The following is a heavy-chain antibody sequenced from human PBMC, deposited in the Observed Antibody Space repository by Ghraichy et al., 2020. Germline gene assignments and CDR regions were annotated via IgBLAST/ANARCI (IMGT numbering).Heavy chain of an antibody. Sequence: GESLNISCKGSGYSFTSYWIGWVRQMPGKGLEWMGIIYPGDSDTRYSPSFQGQVTISADKSISTAYLQWSSLKASDTAMYYCASWLEGGYCSSTSCYLGNWYFDLWGRGTLVTVSS. D-gene: IGHD2-2*01. CDR2: IYPGDSDT. V-gene: IGHV5-51*01. CDR1: GYSFTSYW. CDR3: ASWLEGGYCSSTSCYLGNWYFDL. J-gene: IGHJ2*01.